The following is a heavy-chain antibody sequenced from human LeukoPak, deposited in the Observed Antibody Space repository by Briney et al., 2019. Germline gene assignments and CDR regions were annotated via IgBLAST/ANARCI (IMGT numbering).Heavy chain of an antibody. CDR3: ASASSHRIAAGGDY. CDR2: INSDGSSR. V-gene: IGHV3-74*01. J-gene: IGHJ4*02. CDR1: GFTFSNYW. D-gene: IGHD6-13*01. Sequence: GGSLRLSCAASGFTFSNYWMHWVRQTPGKGLVRVSRINSDGSSRNYADSVKGRFTISRDNAKNTLYLQMNSLRAEDTAVYYCASASSHRIAAGGDYWGQGTLVTVSS.